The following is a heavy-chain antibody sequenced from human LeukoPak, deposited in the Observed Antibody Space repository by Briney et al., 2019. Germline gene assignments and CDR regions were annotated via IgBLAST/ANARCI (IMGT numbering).Heavy chain of an antibody. CDR3: ARGRPHGNDY. CDR1: GFAFSSYW. D-gene: IGHD4-23*01. J-gene: IGHJ4*02. CDR2: IASDGSST. V-gene: IGHV3-74*01. Sequence: GGSLRLSCAASGFAFSSYWMDWVRQAPGKGLVWVSRIASDGSSTTYADSVKGRFSISRDNAKNTLYLQMNSLRVEDTAVYYCARGRPHGNDYWGQGTLVTVSS.